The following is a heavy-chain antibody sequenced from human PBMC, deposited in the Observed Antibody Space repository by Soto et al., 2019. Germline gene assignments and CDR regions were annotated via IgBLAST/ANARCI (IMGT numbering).Heavy chain of an antibody. CDR1: GRSISSGGYY. D-gene: IGHD1-26*01. CDR3: ARARGDSGSYYVFDY. J-gene: IGHJ4*02. Sequence: VSLTCTVSGRSISSGGYYWSWIRQHPGKGLEWNGYNYYSGTTYYNPSLKSRVTLLVDTSKNQFSLKLSSVTAADTAMYYCARARGDSGSYYVFDYWGQGTLVTVSS. V-gene: IGHV4-31*03. CDR2: NYYSGTT.